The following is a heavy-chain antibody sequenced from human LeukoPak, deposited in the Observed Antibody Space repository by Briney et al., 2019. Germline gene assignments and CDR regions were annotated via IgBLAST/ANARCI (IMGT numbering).Heavy chain of an antibody. CDR2: INPNSGGT. Sequence: ASVKVSCKASGYTFTGYYMHWVRQAPGQGLEWMGWINPNSGGTNYAQKFQGRVTMTTDTSISTAYMELSRLRYDDSAIYYCARGGYVIVRDWFDPWGQGTLVTVSS. J-gene: IGHJ5*02. D-gene: IGHD3-16*02. CDR3: ARGGYVIVRDWFDP. CDR1: GYTFTGYY. V-gene: IGHV1-2*02.